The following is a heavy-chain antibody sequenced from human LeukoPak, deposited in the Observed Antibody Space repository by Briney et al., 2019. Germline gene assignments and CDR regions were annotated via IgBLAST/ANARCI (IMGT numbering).Heavy chain of an antibody. J-gene: IGHJ3*02. CDR3: VRLKATTIRMPGAFDI. D-gene: IGHD5-24*01. CDR2: ISGSDGGT. Sequence: GGSLRLSCAASGFTFSIYDMTWVRQAPGKGLEWVSGISGSDGGTYYADSVKGRFTISRDNSRNTLSLQMNTLRAEDTALYYCVRLKATTIRMPGAFDIWGQGTMVTVSS. CDR1: GFTFSIYD. V-gene: IGHV3-23*01.